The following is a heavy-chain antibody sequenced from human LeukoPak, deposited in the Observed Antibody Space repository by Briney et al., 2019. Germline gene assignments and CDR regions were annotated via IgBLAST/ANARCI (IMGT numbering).Heavy chain of an antibody. D-gene: IGHD4-17*01. Sequence: PSQTLSLTCAVSGGSISSGGYSWSWVRQPPGKGLEWIGYIYHSGSTYYNPSLKSRVTISVNRSNNQFSLKLRPVTPAHTAVYYCDRAVTTDPAFDYWAQGTLVPVSS. CDR1: GGSISSGGYS. CDR2: IYHSGST. CDR3: DRAVTTDPAFDY. J-gene: IGHJ4*02. V-gene: IGHV4-30-2*01.